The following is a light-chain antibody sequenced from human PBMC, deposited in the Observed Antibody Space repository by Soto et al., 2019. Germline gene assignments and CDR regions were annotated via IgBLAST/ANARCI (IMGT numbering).Light chain of an antibody. Sequence: DVQLTQSPSFLSASVGDRVIITCRASQGISNYLAWYQQKSGKAPNLLIYGASTLQSGVPSRFSGSGSGTEFTLTLSSLQPEDFATYPCQQVNSYPLTFGGGTKVEIK. CDR3: QQVNSYPLT. CDR1: QGISNY. CDR2: GAS. J-gene: IGKJ4*01. V-gene: IGKV1-9*01.